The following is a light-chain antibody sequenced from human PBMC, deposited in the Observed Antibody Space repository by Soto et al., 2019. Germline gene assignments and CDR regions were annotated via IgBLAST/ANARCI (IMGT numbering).Light chain of an antibody. J-gene: IGKJ1*01. CDR2: DAS. Sequence: IQMTLSASTLSAYVGDRVTITCRASQSISSWLAWYQQKPGKAPKLLIYDASSLESGVPSRFSGSGSGTEFTLTISSLQPDDFATYYCQQYNSYSTFGQGTNVDIK. CDR1: QSISSW. V-gene: IGKV1-5*01. CDR3: QQYNSYST.